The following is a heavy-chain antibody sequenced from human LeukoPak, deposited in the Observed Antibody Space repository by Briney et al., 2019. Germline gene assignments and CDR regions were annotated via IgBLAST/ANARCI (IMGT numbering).Heavy chain of an antibody. CDR2: ISSSGSTI. CDR1: GFTFSSYE. Sequence: GGSLRLSCAASGFTFSSYEMNWVRQAPGKGLEWVSYISSSGSTIYYADSVKGRLTISRDNAKNSLYLQMNSLRAEDTAVYYCARAGGYCSGGSCLNWFDPWGQGTLVTVSS. D-gene: IGHD2-15*01. J-gene: IGHJ5*02. V-gene: IGHV3-48*03. CDR3: ARAGGYCSGGSCLNWFDP.